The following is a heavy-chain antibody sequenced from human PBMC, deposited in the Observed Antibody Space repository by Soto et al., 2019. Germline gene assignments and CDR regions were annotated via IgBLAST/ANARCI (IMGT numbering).Heavy chain of an antibody. CDR2: ISAGGVDT. CDR1: GFVFSNYA. V-gene: IGHV3-23*01. CDR3: ANVPIWCGGSSCYTEGFDS. J-gene: IGHJ4*02. Sequence: GGSLRLSCVASGFVFSNYAMSWVRQAPGKGLEWVSAISAGGVDTYYADSVKGRFTVSRANSKNTLYLQMNSLRAEDTAIYSCANVPIWCGGSSCYTEGFDSWGQGTLVTVSS. D-gene: IGHD2-21*01.